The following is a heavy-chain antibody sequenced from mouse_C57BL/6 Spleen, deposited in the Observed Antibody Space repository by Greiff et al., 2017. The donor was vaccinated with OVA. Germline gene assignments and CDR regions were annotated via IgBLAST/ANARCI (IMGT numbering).Heavy chain of an antibody. J-gene: IGHJ2*01. CDR3: ARYRVVATKYFDY. Sequence: VQLQQPGAELVKPGASVKLSCKASGYTFTSYWMHWVKQRPGQGLEWIGMIHPNSGSTNYNEKFKSKATLTVDKSSSTAYMQLSSLTSEDSAVYYCARYRVVATKYFDYWGQGTTLTVSS. CDR2: IHPNSGST. D-gene: IGHD1-1*01. CDR1: GYTFTSYW. V-gene: IGHV1-64*01.